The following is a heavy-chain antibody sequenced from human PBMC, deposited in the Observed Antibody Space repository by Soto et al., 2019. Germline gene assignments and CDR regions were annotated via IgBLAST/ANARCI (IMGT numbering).Heavy chain of an antibody. J-gene: IGHJ4*02. Sequence: EVQLVESGGGLVQPGRSLRLSCAASGFTFDDYAMHWVRHAPGKGLEWVSGISWHSGSIGYADSVKGRFTISRDNAKNSLYLQMNSLRAEDTALYYCAKNDADYGDYSGGFDYWGQGTLVTVSS. CDR3: AKNDADYGDYSGGFDY. CDR1: GFTFDDYA. D-gene: IGHD4-17*01. CDR2: ISWHSGSI. V-gene: IGHV3-9*01.